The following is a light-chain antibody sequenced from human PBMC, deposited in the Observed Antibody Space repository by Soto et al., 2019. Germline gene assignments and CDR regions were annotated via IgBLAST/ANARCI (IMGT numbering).Light chain of an antibody. Sequence: QSALTQPRSVSGSPGQSVTISCTGTSGDVGGYNYVSWYQQYPGKAPKLMIHDVSNRPSGVSDRFSGSKSGNTASLTISGLQAEDEADYYCSSWTSSSSYVFGSGTKVTVL. CDR3: SSWTSSSSYV. CDR1: SGDVGGYNY. J-gene: IGLJ1*01. V-gene: IGLV2-11*01. CDR2: DVS.